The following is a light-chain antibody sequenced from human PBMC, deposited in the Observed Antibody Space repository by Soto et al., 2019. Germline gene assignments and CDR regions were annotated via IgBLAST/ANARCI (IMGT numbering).Light chain of an antibody. V-gene: IGLV5-45*03. CDR1: SGINVGTYA. CDR2: YKSDSDK. Sequence: QLVLTQPSFLSASPGASASLTCTLRSGINVGTYAIYWYQQKPGSPPQYLLRYKSDSDKQQGSGVPSRFSGSKDASANEGILLISGLQSEDEADYYCMIWYSSAWVFGGGTKLTVL. J-gene: IGLJ3*02. CDR3: MIWYSSAWV.